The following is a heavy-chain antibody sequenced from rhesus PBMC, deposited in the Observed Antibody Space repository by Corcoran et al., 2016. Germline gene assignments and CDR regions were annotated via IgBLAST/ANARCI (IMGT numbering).Heavy chain of an antibody. CDR2: KKPKKGNT. Sequence: QVQLVQSGAEVKKPGASVKLSCQASGYTFTSHYLHWVRQAPGQVLEWMRWKKPKKGNTNYPQIFNGRVTRTRDTSTTTVYMEGSSLRSEDTAVYYCTRGGYFEEYDYWGQGVLVTVSS. D-gene: IGHD3-9*01. J-gene: IGHJ4*01. CDR1: GYTFTSHY. V-gene: IGHV1S9*01. CDR3: TRGGYFEEYDY.